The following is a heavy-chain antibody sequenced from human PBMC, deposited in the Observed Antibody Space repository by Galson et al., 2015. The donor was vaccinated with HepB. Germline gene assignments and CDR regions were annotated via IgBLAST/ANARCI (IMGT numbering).Heavy chain of an antibody. CDR1: GFPFSNFW. V-gene: IGHV3-15*01. CDR2: IKSKSDGETT. Sequence: SLRLSCAGSGFPFSNFWMSWVRQAPGTGLEWVGRIKSKSDGETTAYAAPVRGRFAISRDDSKNMVYLEMNSLRTEDTAVYYCTARFWGQGTLVTVSS. J-gene: IGHJ4*02. CDR3: TARF.